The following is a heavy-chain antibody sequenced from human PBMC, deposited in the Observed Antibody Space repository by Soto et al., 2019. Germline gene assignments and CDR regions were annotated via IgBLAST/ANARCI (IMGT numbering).Heavy chain of an antibody. D-gene: IGHD3-16*01. V-gene: IGHV3-30*04. CDR1: GFTFSFYA. CDR2: ISYNGRNK. Sequence: GGSLRLSCAASGFTFSFYAMHWVRQAPGKGLEWVAVISYNGRNKHYVDSVKGRFTISRDNSQDTLYLQMDSLRPDDTAVYYCARQAKIGDRSQFYFDSWGQGTLVTVSS. CDR3: ARQAKIGDRSQFYFDS. J-gene: IGHJ4*02.